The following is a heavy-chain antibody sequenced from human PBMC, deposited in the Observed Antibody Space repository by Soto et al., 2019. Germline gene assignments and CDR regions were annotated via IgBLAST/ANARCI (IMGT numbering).Heavy chain of an antibody. CDR1: GFTFSSYA. J-gene: IGHJ4*02. Sequence: PGGSLRLSCAASGFTFSSYAMSWVRQAPGKGLEWVSAISGSGGSTYYADSVKGRFTISRDNSKNTLYLQMNSLRAEDTAVYYCAKCTQWGSTSCYTGGNFDYWGQGTLVTVSS. V-gene: IGHV3-23*01. CDR2: ISGSGGST. CDR3: AKCTQWGSTSCYTGGNFDY. D-gene: IGHD2-2*02.